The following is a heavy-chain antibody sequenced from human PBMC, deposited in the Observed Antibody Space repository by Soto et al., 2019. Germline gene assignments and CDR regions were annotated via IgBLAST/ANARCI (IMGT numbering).Heavy chain of an antibody. J-gene: IGHJ6*02. V-gene: IGHV1-24*01. CDR3: ATKSLRIKIFGVVTDFYYGMDV. Sequence: ASVKVSCKVSGYNLTELSMHWVRQAPGKGLEWMGGFDPEDGETIYAQKFQGRVTMTEDTSTDTAYMELSSPRSEDTAVYYCATKSLRIKIFGVVTDFYYGMDVWGQGTTVTVSS. CDR2: FDPEDGET. D-gene: IGHD3-3*01. CDR1: GYNLTELS.